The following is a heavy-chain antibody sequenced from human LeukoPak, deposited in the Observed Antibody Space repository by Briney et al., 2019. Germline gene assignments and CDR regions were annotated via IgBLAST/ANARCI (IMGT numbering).Heavy chain of an antibody. CDR3: ARDGSHDSSGYPGYYYYGMDV. Sequence: GGSLRLSCAASGFTFSSYAMHWVRQAPGKGLEYVSAISSNGGSTYYANSVKGRFTISRDNSKNTLYLQMGSLRAEDMAVYYCARDGSHDSSGYPGYYYYGMDVWGQGTTVTVSS. D-gene: IGHD3-22*01. V-gene: IGHV3-64*01. CDR2: ISSNGGST. CDR1: GFTFSSYA. J-gene: IGHJ6*02.